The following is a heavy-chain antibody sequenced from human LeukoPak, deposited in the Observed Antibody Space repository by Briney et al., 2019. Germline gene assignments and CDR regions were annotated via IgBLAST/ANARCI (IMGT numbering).Heavy chain of an antibody. J-gene: IGHJ4*02. CDR3: SIPNDY. CDR2: ISGSGGST. V-gene: IGHV3-23*01. CDR1: GFPFSNHA. Sequence: GRSLRLSCAASGFPFSNHAMSWVRQAPGRGLEWVSAISGSGGSTYYADSVKGRFTISRDNAKHSLYLQMNSLRPEDTAMYYCSIPNDYWGQGTLVTVSS.